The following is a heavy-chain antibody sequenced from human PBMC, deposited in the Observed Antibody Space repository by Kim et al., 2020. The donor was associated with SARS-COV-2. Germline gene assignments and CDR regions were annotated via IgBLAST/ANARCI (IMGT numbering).Heavy chain of an antibody. CDR2: ISYDGSNK. CDR1: GFTFSSYG. V-gene: IGHV3-30*03. CDR3: ATYGDPWYFDY. Sequence: GGSLRLSCAASGFTFSSYGMHWVRQAPGKGLEWVAVISYDGSNKYYADSVKGRFTISRDNSKNTLYLQMNSLRAEDTAVYYCATYGDPWYFDYWGQGTLVTVSS. J-gene: IGHJ4*02. D-gene: IGHD4-17*01.